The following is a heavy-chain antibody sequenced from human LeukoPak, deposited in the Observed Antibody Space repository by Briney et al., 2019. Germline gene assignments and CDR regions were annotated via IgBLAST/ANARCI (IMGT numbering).Heavy chain of an antibody. CDR3: AREDSSGSGEDY. D-gene: IGHD3-22*01. V-gene: IGHV3-7*01. J-gene: IGHJ4*02. CDR1: GFTFSTFW. CDR2: IQQDGSEK. Sequence: GGSLRLSCAASGFTFSTFWMSWVRQAPGKGLEWVANIQQDGSEKYYADSVKGRFTISRDNAKNSLYLQMNSLRAEDTAVYYCAREDSSGSGEDYWGQGTLVTVSS.